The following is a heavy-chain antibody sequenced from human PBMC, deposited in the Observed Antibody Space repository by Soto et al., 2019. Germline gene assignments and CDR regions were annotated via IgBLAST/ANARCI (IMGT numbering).Heavy chain of an antibody. CDR3: ARNWNYEWFDP. J-gene: IGHJ5*02. Sequence: PSETLSLTCTVSGGSISSSSYYWGWIRQPPGKGLEWIGYIYYSGSTYYNPSLKSRVTISVDTSKNQFSLKLSSVTAADTAVYYCARNWNYEWFDPWGQGTLVTVSS. V-gene: IGHV4-30-4*08. CDR2: IYYSGST. D-gene: IGHD1-7*01. CDR1: GGSISSSSYY.